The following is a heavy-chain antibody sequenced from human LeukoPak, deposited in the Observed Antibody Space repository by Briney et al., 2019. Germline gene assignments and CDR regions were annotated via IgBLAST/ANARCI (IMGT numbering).Heavy chain of an antibody. CDR2: IDPSDSYT. Sequence: GESLRISCEASGYSFSAYYITWVRQMPGKGLEGMGRIDPSDSYTIYSPSFQGHVTISADKSINTAYLQWNSLRASDTATYYCARRHYDSLTANSWFDPWGQGTLVTVSS. V-gene: IGHV5-10-1*01. CDR3: ARRHYDSLTANSWFDP. J-gene: IGHJ5*02. CDR1: GYSFSAYY. D-gene: IGHD3-9*01.